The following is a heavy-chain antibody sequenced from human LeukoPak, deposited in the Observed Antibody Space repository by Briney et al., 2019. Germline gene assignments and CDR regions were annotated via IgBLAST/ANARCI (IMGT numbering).Heavy chain of an antibody. Sequence: GGSLSLSCAASGFTFSSYSMNWVRQAPGKGLEWVSYISSSSSTIYYADSVKGRFTISRDNAKNSLYLQMNSLRAEDTAVYYCAREARGSELVGAALYYYYYGMDVWGQGTTVTVSS. D-gene: IGHD1-26*01. V-gene: IGHV3-48*01. CDR2: ISSSSSTI. CDR3: AREARGSELVGAALYYYYYGMDV. CDR1: GFTFSSYS. J-gene: IGHJ6*02.